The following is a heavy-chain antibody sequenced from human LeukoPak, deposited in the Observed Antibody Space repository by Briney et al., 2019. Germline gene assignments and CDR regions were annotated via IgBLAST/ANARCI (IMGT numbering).Heavy chain of an antibody. Sequence: GGSLRLSCAASGFTFSSYAMSWVRQAPGKGLEWVSAISGSGGSTYYADSVKGRFTISRDNAKNSLYLQMNSLRAEDTAVYYCARDSRAAGHYWGQGTLVTVSS. CDR1: GFTFSSYA. CDR2: ISGSGGST. D-gene: IGHD6-13*01. CDR3: ARDSRAAGHY. J-gene: IGHJ4*02. V-gene: IGHV3-23*01.